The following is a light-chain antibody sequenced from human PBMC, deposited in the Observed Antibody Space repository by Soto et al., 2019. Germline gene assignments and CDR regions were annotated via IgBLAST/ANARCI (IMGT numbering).Light chain of an antibody. CDR1: QGISNW. V-gene: IGKV1-12*01. J-gene: IGKJ4*01. Sequence: DIQMTQSPSSVYASVGDRVTITCRASQGISNWLAWYQQQPGKAPKLLIYAASSLQSGVPSRFSGGGSGTHFTLIICILQPEDFATYYCQQTNTFLPLTFGGGTKVEIK. CDR3: QQTNTFLPLT. CDR2: AAS.